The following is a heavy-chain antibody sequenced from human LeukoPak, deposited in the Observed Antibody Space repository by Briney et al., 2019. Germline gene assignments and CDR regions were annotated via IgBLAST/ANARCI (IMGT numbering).Heavy chain of an antibody. J-gene: IGHJ4*02. CDR3: ARHLPSPELQFYFDY. V-gene: IGHV4-34*01. CDR1: GGSFSGYY. D-gene: IGHD5-24*01. CDR2: ISHSGST. Sequence: SETLSLTCAVYGGSFSGYYWSWIRQPPGKGLEWIGEISHSGSTNYNLSLKSRVTISVDTSKNQFSLKLSSVTAADTAFYYCARHLPSPELQFYFDYWDQGTLVTVSS.